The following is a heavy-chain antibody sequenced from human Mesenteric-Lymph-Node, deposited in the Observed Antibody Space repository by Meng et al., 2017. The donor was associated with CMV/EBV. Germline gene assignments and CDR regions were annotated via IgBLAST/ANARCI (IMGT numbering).Heavy chain of an antibody. CDR2: MNPNSGNT. CDR1: GYTFTGYY. J-gene: IGHJ4*02. CDR3: ARAKVVPAAAIDY. V-gene: IGHV1-8*02. Sequence: ASVKVSCKASGYTFTGYYMHWVRQATGQGLEWMGWMNPNSGNTGYAQKFQGRVTMTRNTSISTAYMELSSLRSEDTAVYYCARAKVVPAAAIDYWGQGTLVTVSS. D-gene: IGHD2-2*01.